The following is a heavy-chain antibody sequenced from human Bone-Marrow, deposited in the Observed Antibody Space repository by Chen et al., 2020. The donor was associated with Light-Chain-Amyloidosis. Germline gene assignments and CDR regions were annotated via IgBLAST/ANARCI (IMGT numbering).Heavy chain of an antibody. J-gene: IGHJ4*02. Sequence: QVQLVESGGGVVQPGSSLSLSCAASGFTFSSYGMHWVRQAPGKGLEWVAVISYDGSNKYYADSVKGRFTISRDDSTNTLYLQMDSLRSEDTAVYYCAKEERTGTWGWFFDFWGRGTPVTVSS. V-gene: IGHV3-30*18. D-gene: IGHD7-27*01. CDR3: AKEERTGTWGWFFDF. CDR2: ISYDGSNK. CDR1: GFTFSSYG.